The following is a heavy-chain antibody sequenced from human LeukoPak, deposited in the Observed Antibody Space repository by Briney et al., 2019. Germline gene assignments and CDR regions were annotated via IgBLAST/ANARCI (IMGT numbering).Heavy chain of an antibody. CDR3: ARKEGGYGDYAIDY. V-gene: IGHV3-23*01. D-gene: IGHD4-17*01. Sequence: PGGSLRLSCAASGFIFSSYSMSWVRQAPGKGLEWVSVITGSGGNTYYADSVKGRFAISRDNSKNTLYLQMNSLRAEDTAVYYCARKEGGYGDYAIDYWGQGTLVTVSS. CDR1: GFIFSSYS. CDR2: ITGSGGNT. J-gene: IGHJ4*02.